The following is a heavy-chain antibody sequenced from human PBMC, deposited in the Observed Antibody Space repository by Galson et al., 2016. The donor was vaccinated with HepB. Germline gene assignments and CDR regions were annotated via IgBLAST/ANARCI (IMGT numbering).Heavy chain of an antibody. CDR1: GFTFSKYW. J-gene: IGHJ4*02. CDR2: IDQDGNER. Sequence: SLRLSCAASGFTFSKYWMSWVRQAPGKGLEWVANIDQDGNERYYEDSVKGRFTISRDNPKNSLYLQMNSLRAEDTAVYYCARSLNINRDKEWAYWGQGTLVTVSS. D-gene: IGHD3-3*01. V-gene: IGHV3-7*01. CDR3: ARSLNINRDKEWAY.